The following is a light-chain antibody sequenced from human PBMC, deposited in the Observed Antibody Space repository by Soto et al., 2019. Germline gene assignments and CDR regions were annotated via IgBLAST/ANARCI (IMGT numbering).Light chain of an antibody. CDR3: SSYAGSSNFVV. CDR2: EVS. CDR1: SSDVGGYDY. J-gene: IGLJ2*01. Sequence: QLVLTQPPSASGSPGQSVTMSCSGTSSDVGGYDYVSWYQQHPGKAPKLMIYEVSKRPSGVPDRFFGSKSGNTASLTVSGLQAEDEADYYCSSYAGSSNFVVFGGGTKVTVL. V-gene: IGLV2-8*01.